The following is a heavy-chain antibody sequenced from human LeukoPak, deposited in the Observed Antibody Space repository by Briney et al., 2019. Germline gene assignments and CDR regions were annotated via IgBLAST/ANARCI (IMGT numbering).Heavy chain of an antibody. D-gene: IGHD2-21*02. Sequence: PGGSLRLSCVASQFTFKNYCMHWVRQAPGRGLEWLSYISPDGSTATYADSVRGRFTISRDNAKNTLYLQMNSLRAEDTAVYFCATAWSYWGQGTLVTVSS. V-gene: IGHV3-74*03. J-gene: IGHJ4*02. CDR2: ISPDGSTA. CDR1: QFTFKNYC. CDR3: ATAWSY.